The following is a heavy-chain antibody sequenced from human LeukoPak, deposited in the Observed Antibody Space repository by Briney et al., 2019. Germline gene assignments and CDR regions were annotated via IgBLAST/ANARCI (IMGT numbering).Heavy chain of an antibody. V-gene: IGHV4-59*10. D-gene: IGHD3-10*01. CDR3: ARVSLVRGAPDYYFDY. CDR2: IYTSGST. CDR1: GGAFSGYY. J-gene: IGHJ4*02. Sequence: PSETLSLTCAVYGGAFSGYYWSWIRQPAGKGLEWIGRIYTSGSTNYNPSLKGRVTMSVDTSKNQFSLKLSSVTAADTAVYYCARVSLVRGAPDYYFDYWGQGTLVTVSS.